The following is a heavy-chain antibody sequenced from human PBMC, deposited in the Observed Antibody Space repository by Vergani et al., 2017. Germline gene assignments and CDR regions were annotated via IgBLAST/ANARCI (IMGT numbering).Heavy chain of an antibody. V-gene: IGHV4-39*01. Sequence: QLQLQESGPGLVKPSETLSLTCTVSGGSISSSSYYWGWIRQPPGKGLEWIGSIYYSGSTYYNPSLKSRVTISVDTSKNQFSLKLSSVTAADTAVYYCARHRRDYGAHMDVWGQGTTVTVSS. CDR2: IYYSGST. J-gene: IGHJ6*02. CDR1: GGSISSSSYY. D-gene: IGHD4-17*01. CDR3: ARHRRDYGAHMDV.